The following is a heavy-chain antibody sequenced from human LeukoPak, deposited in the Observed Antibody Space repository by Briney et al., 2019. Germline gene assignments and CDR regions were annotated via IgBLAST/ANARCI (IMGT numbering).Heavy chain of an antibody. V-gene: IGHV4-61*02. J-gene: IGHJ4*02. CDR1: GGSISSGSHY. Sequence: SQTLSLTCTVSGGSISSGSHYWSWLRQPAGKGLEWIGRIYTSGSTNYNPSLERRVTISVDTSRNQFSLKLSSVTAADTAVYYCARDGRLEGCGGDCYPDYWGQGTLVTVSS. CDR2: IYTSGST. D-gene: IGHD2-21*01. CDR3: ARDGRLEGCGGDCYPDY.